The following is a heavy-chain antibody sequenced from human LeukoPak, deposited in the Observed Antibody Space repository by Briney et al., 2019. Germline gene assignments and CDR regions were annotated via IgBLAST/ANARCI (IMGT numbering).Heavy chain of an antibody. CDR1: GYTFTSYD. Sequence: ASVKVSCKASGYTFTSYDINWVRQATGQGLEWMGWMNPNSGNTGYAQKFQGRVTVTRNTSISTAYMELSSLRSEDTAVYYCARMGYCSSTSCSDLDYWGQGTLVTVSS. D-gene: IGHD2-2*01. CDR3: ARMGYCSSTSCSDLDY. J-gene: IGHJ4*02. V-gene: IGHV1-8*01. CDR2: MNPNSGNT.